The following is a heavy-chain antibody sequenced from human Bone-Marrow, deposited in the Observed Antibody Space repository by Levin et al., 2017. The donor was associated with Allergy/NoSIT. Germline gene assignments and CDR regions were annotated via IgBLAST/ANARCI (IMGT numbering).Heavy chain of an antibody. CDR3: SRDFGTDSGNVR. J-gene: IGHJ4*02. Sequence: PGGSLRLSCAASGFAFSRFWMAWVRHAPGKGLEWVASIKPDGTEKFYVDSVRGRFTVSRDNANQSLSLQMNSLRVEDTALYYCSRDFGTDSGNVRWGQGTLVTVSS. V-gene: IGHV3-7*01. CDR2: IKPDGTEK. CDR1: GFAFSRFW. D-gene: IGHD5-12*01.